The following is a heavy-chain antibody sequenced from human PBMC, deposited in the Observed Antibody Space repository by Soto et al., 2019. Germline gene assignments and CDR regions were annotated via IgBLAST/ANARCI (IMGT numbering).Heavy chain of an antibody. CDR2: INSDGSIT. CDR3: TRDKTRSGAIGF. J-gene: IGHJ4*02. D-gene: IGHD2-15*01. CDR1: GFTFSDYT. V-gene: IGHV3-21*01. Sequence: PGGSLRLSCVASGFTFSDYTLNWVRQTPGKGLEWVSSINSDGSITFYADSLKGRFTISRDNAERSLFLQMNSLRAEDTAVYYCTRDKTRSGAIGFWGQGTQVTVSS.